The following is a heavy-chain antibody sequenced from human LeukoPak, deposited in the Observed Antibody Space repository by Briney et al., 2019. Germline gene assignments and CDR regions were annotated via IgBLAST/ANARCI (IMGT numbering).Heavy chain of an antibody. Sequence: SVKVSCKASGGTFSSYAISWVRQAPGQGLEWMGGIIPIFGTANYAQKFQGRVTITTDESTSTAYMELSSLRSEDTAVYYCARGDSGNDFWSGYPQPFDYWGQGTLVTVSS. J-gene: IGHJ4*02. V-gene: IGHV1-69*05. CDR3: ARGDSGNDFWSGYPQPFDY. D-gene: IGHD3-3*01. CDR1: GGTFSSYA. CDR2: IIPIFGTA.